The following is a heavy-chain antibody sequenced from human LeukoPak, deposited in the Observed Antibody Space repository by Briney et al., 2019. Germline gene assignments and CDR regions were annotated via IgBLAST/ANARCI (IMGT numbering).Heavy chain of an antibody. CDR3: ARGGLYCSSTSCYGATWFDP. V-gene: IGHV4-4*07. J-gene: IGHJ5*02. CDR1: GGSISSYY. D-gene: IGHD2-2*01. CDR2: IYTSGST. Sequence: SETLSLTCTVSGGSISSYYWSWIRQPAGKGLERIGRIYTSGSTNYNPSLKSRVTMSVDTSQNQFSLKLSPVPAADTAVYYCARGGLYCSSTSCYGATWFDPWGQGTLVTVSS.